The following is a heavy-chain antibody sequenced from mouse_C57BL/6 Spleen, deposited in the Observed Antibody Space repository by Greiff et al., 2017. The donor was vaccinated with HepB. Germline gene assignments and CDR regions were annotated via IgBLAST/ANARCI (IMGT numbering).Heavy chain of an antibody. V-gene: IGHV1-53*01. D-gene: IGHD3-3*01. CDR3: ARRGEARDYYAMDY. CDR1: GYTFTSYW. Sequence: QVQLQQPGTELVQPGASVKLSCKASGYTFTSYWMHWVKQRPGQGLEWIGNINPSNGGTNYNEKFKSKVTLDVDKSSSTAYMQLSSLTSEDSAVYYCARRGEARDYYAMDYWGQGTSVTVSS. CDR2: INPSNGGT. J-gene: IGHJ4*01.